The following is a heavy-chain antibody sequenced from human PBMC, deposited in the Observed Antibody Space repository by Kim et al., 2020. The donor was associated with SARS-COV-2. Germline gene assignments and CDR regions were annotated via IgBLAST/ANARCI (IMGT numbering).Heavy chain of an antibody. CDR2: IYPGDSDT. D-gene: IGHD3-22*01. CDR3: ARHRALIHDSSGNNPYQLDY. Sequence: GESLKISCKGSGYSFTSYWIGWVRQMPGKGLEWMGIIYPGDSDTRYSPSFQGQVTISADKSISTAYLQWSSLKASDTAMYYCARHRALIHDSSGNNPYQLDYWGQGTLVTVSS. CDR1: GYSFTSYW. J-gene: IGHJ4*02. V-gene: IGHV5-51*01.